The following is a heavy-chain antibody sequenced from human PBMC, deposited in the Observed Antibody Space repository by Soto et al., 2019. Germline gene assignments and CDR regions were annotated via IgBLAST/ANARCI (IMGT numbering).Heavy chain of an antibody. J-gene: IGHJ6*02. CDR1: GGSFSGYY. CDR2: INHSGST. V-gene: IGHV4-34*01. CDR3: ARGPLYYDFWSGLKIYYYYGMDV. Sequence: SETLSLTCAVYGGSFSGYYWSWIRQPPGKGLEWIGEINHSGSTNYNPSLKSRVTISVDTSKNQFSLKLSSVTAADTAVYYCARGPLYYDFWSGLKIYYYYGMDVWGQGTTVTAP. D-gene: IGHD3-3*01.